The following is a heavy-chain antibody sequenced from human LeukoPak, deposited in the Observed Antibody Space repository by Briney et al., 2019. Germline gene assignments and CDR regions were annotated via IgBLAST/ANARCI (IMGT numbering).Heavy chain of an antibody. V-gene: IGHV3-9*01. CDR3: AQGPFRTSIALAGHSLDY. Sequence: GGSLRLSCAASGFTFDDYAMHWVRQAPGKGLEWVSGISWNSGSIGYADSVKGRFTISRDNAKSFLYLQMNSLRAEDTALYYCAQGPFRTSIALAGHSLDYWAQGTLVNVSS. J-gene: IGHJ4*02. D-gene: IGHD6-19*01. CDR1: GFTFDDYA. CDR2: ISWNSGSI.